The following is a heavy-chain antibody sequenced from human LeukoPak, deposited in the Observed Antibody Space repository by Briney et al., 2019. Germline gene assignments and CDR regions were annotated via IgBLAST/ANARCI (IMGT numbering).Heavy chain of an antibody. V-gene: IGHV1-2*02. D-gene: IGHD2-15*01. CDR3: ARPYCSGGSCHDYFDY. CDR2: INPYTGGT. CDR1: GYTFTGYY. Sequence: GASVKVSRKASGYTFTGYYMHWVRQAPGQGLEWMGWINPYTGGTNYAQKFQGRVTMTRDTSISTAYMELRRLRSDDTALYYCARPYCSGGSCHDYFDYWGQGTLVTVSS. J-gene: IGHJ4*02.